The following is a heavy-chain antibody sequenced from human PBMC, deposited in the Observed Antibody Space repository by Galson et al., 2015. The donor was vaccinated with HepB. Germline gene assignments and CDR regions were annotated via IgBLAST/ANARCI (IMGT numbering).Heavy chain of an antibody. D-gene: IGHD3-10*01. CDR1: GFTFSSYG. Sequence: SLRLSCAASGFTFSSYGMHWVRQAPGKGLEWVAVISYDGSNKYYADSVKGRFTISRDNSKNTLYLRMNSLRAEDTAVYYCAKDPSSGSGRYSGAFDIWGQGTMVTVSS. V-gene: IGHV3-30*18. CDR3: AKDPSSGSGRYSGAFDI. J-gene: IGHJ3*02. CDR2: ISYDGSNK.